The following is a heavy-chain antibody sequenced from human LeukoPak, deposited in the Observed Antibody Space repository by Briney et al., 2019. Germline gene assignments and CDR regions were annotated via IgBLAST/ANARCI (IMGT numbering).Heavy chain of an antibody. Sequence: PGGSLRLSCAASGFTVSSNYMSWVRQAPGKGLEWVAVISYDGSNKYYADSVKGRFTISRDNSKNTLYLQMNSLRAEDTAVYYCAKDRAAAEYYYGMDVWGQGTTVTVSS. CDR3: AKDRAAAEYYYGMDV. J-gene: IGHJ6*02. CDR1: GFTVSSNY. CDR2: ISYDGSNK. V-gene: IGHV3-30*18. D-gene: IGHD6-13*01.